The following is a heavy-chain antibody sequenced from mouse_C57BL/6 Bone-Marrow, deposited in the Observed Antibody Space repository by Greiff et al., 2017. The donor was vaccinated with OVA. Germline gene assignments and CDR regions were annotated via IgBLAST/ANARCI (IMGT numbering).Heavy chain of an antibody. CDR3: ARDVGYPFAY. J-gene: IGHJ3*01. D-gene: IGHD2-2*01. CDR1: GFTFSDFY. V-gene: IGHV7-1*01. CDR2: SRNKANDYTT. Sequence: EVKLMESGGGLVQSGRSLRLSCATSGFTFSDFYMEWVRQAPGKGLEWIAASRNKANDYTTEYSASVKGRFIVSRDTSQSILYLQMNALRAEDTAIYYCARDVGYPFAYWGQGTLVTVSA.